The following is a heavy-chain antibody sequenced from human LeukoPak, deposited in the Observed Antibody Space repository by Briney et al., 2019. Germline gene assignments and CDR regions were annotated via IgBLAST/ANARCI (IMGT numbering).Heavy chain of an antibody. D-gene: IGHD5-12*01. CDR1: GFTVSSSY. Sequence: GGSLRLSCAASGFTVSSSYMSWVRQAPGKGLEWVSIIYSGGSTYHADSVKGRFTISRDKSKNTLYLQMNSLRTEDTAVYYCARGSSSGLDYYYGMDVWGQGTTVTVSS. CDR2: IYSGGST. J-gene: IGHJ6*02. V-gene: IGHV3-66*01. CDR3: ARGSSSGLDYYYGMDV.